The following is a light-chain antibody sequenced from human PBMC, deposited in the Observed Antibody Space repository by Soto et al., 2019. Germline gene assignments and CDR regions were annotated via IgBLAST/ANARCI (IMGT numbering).Light chain of an antibody. V-gene: IGKV3-11*01. CDR3: QQRNNWPPT. J-gene: IGKJ3*01. CDR1: QSISSY. CDR2: DAS. Sequence: EIVLTQSPATLSLSPGERATLSCRASQSISSYLAWYQQKPGQAPTLLIYDASSRATGMPARFSGSGSGTDFTLTISSLEPEDFAAYYCQQRNNWPPTFGPGTKVEIK.